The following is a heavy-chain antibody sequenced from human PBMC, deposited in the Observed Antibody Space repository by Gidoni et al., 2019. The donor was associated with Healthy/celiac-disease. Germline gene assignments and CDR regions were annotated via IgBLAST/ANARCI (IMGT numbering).Heavy chain of an antibody. Sequence: QVQLVESGGGVVQPGRSLRLSCAASGFTFSSYAMHWVRQAPGKGLEWVAVISYDGSNKYYADSVKGRFTISRDNSKNTLYLQMNSLRAEDTAVYYCARGFVVVVADPTSPADYWGQGTLVTVSS. CDR2: ISYDGSNK. CDR3: ARGFVVVVADPTSPADY. J-gene: IGHJ4*02. CDR1: GFTFSSYA. V-gene: IGHV3-30*04. D-gene: IGHD2-15*01.